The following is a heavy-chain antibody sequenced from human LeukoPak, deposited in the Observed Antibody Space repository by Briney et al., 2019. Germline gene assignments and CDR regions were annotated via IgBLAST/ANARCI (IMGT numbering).Heavy chain of an antibody. Sequence: AGGSLRLSCAASGFTFSSYAMSWVRQAPGKGLEWVSAISGSGGSTYYADSVKGRFTISRDNSKNTLYLQMNSLRAEDTAVYYCAKGRGGDSPRFAFSYPFDIWGQGTMVTVSS. J-gene: IGHJ3*02. CDR1: GFTFSSYA. CDR3: AKGRGGDSPRFAFSYPFDI. CDR2: ISGSGGST. V-gene: IGHV3-23*01. D-gene: IGHD2-21*02.